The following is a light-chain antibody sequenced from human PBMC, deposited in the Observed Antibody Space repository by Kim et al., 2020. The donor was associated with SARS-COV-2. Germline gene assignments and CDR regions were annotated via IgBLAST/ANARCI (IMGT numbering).Light chain of an antibody. Sequence: EIVMTQSPGTLSVSPGERATLSCRASQSVTYKLAWYQQKPGQAPRLLINGESTRASGIPARFSGGGSGTEFTLTISGLQSEDFAFYYCQQYNDWPLTFGGGTKVDIK. V-gene: IGKV3-15*01. CDR1: QSVTYK. CDR2: GES. CDR3: QQYNDWPLT. J-gene: IGKJ4*01.